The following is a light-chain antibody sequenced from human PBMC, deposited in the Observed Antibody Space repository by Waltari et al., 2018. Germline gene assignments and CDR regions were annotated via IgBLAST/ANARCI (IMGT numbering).Light chain of an antibody. CDR1: SSDVGYYNR. Sequence: QSALTQPPSVSGSPGQSVTISCTGTSSDVGYYNRVSWYHQPPGAAPKLMIYEVTNRPSGVPDRFSGSKSGNTASLTISGLQAEDEANYYCCSYTGSNTLVFGGGTKLTVL. V-gene: IGLV2-18*02. CDR2: EVT. J-gene: IGLJ2*01. CDR3: CSYTGSNTLV.